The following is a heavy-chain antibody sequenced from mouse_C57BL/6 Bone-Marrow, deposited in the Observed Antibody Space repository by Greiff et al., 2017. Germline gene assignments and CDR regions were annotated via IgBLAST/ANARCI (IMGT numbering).Heavy chain of an antibody. CDR2: INPSTGGT. D-gene: IGHD1-1*01. Sequence: VQLQQSGPELVKPGASVTISCKASGYSFTGYYMNWVKQSPEKSLEWIGEINPSTGGTTYNQKFKAKATLTVDKSSSTAYMQLKSLTSEDSAVYYCAKAHYYGLDYWGQGTTLTVSS. J-gene: IGHJ2*01. V-gene: IGHV1-42*01. CDR1: GYSFTGYY. CDR3: AKAHYYGLDY.